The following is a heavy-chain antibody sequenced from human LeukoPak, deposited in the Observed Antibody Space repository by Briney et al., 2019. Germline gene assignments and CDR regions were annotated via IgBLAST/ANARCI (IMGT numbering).Heavy chain of an antibody. D-gene: IGHD3-16*02. CDR3: ARDYDYVWGSYRLDY. J-gene: IGHJ4*02. CDR1: GGSISSYY. CDR2: IYYSGST. Sequence: SETLSLTCTVSGGSISSYYWSWIRQPPGKGLEWIGYIYYSGSTNYNPSLKSRVTISVDTSKNQFSLKLSSVTAADTAVYYCARDYDYVWGSYRLDYWGQGTLVTVSS. V-gene: IGHV4-59*12.